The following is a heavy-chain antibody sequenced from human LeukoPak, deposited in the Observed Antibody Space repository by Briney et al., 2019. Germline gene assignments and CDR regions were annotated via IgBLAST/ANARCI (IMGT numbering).Heavy chain of an antibody. D-gene: IGHD6-13*01. V-gene: IGHV1-8*01. CDR1: GYTFTSYD. Sequence: ASVKVSCKASGYTFTSYDINWVRQATGQGLEWMGWMNPNSGNTGYAQKFQGRVTMTRNTPISTAYMELSSLRSEDTAVYYCARGRSSSPPYYYYMDVWGKGTTVTVSS. CDR3: ARGRSSSPPYYYYMDV. CDR2: MNPNSGNT. J-gene: IGHJ6*03.